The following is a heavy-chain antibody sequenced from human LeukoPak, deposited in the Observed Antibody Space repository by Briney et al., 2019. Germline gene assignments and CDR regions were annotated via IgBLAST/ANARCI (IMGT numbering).Heavy chain of an antibody. CDR1: GFSFSGHW. D-gene: IGHD6-13*01. CDR3: ARGPSSNWSGLDF. CDR2: ISPTGSTT. J-gene: IGHJ4*02. V-gene: IGHV3-74*01. Sequence: PGGSLRLSCAASGFSFSGHWMHWARQLPGKGLVWASRISPTGSTTSYADSVKGRFTVSRDNAKYTLYLQVNNLRAEDTAVYYCARGPSSNWSGLDFWGQGTLLTVSS.